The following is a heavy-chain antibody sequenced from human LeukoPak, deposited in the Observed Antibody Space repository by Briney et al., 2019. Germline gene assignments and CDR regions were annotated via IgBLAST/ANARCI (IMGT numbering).Heavy chain of an antibody. CDR3: ARGPSYVVTFGGVINWFDP. V-gene: IGHV1-8*01. D-gene: IGHD3-16*01. J-gene: IGHJ5*02. CDR2: MNPNSGNT. Sequence: ASVKVSCEASGYTFTSYDINWVRQATGQGLEWMGWMNPNSGNTGYAQKFQGRVTMTRNTSISTAYMELSSLRSEDTAVYYCARGPSYVVTFGGVINWFDPWGQGILVTVSS. CDR1: GYTFTSYD.